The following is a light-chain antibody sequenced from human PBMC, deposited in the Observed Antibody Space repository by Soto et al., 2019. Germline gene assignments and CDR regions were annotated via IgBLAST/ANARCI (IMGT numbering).Light chain of an antibody. V-gene: IGLV6-57*04. CDR1: SGSIASND. CDR3: QSYDSSTVV. CDR2: ENN. J-gene: IGLJ2*01. Sequence: NFMLTQPHSVSDSPGKTVTISCTRSSGSIASNDVQWYQQRPGSAPTTVIYENNQRPSGVPDRFSGSTDGSSNSASLTISGLQTEDEADYYCQSYDSSTVVFGGGTKVTVL.